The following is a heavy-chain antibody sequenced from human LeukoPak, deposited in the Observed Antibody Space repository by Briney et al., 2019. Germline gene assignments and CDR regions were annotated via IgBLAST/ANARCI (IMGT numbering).Heavy chain of an antibody. CDR1: GVSINDYY. CDR3: ARIRCGHSGTVCYNH. CDR2: ISHTEGT. Sequence: PSETLSLTCGVFGVSINDYYWSWIRQSPGKGLEWIGEISHTEGTRYNPSLESRVTMSVGTSENQLSLKLIFVTAADTAVYYCARIRCGHSGTVCYNHWGLGTLVTVSS. D-gene: IGHD3-9*01. J-gene: IGHJ4*02. V-gene: IGHV4-34*01.